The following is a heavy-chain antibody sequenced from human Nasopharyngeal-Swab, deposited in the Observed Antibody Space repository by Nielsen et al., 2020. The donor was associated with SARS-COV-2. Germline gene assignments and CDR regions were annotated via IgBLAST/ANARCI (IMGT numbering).Heavy chain of an antibody. J-gene: IGHJ3*02. CDR1: GDSVTSYW. Sequence: KVSCKGSGDSVTSYWVRWVSQMPGKGLEWMGRIDPSDSYTNCSPSLQGHVTISADKSISTAYLKWSSLKASDTAMYYCAKTGTARDAFDIWVQGTMVTVSS. CDR2: IDPSDSYT. D-gene: IGHD1-7*01. CDR3: AKTGTARDAFDI. V-gene: IGHV5-10-1*01.